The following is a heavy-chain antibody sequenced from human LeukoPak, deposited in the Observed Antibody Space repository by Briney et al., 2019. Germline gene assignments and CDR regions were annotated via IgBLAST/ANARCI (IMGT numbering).Heavy chain of an antibody. V-gene: IGHV3-53*01. CDR2: IYSGGST. D-gene: IGHD3-10*01. Sequence: GGSLRLSCAASGLTDSSTYMTWVRQAPGKGLEWVSIIYSGGSTYYADSVKGRFTISRDNSKNTLYLQMNSLRVEDTAVYYCAKEGSDPYYYYYYMDVWGKGTTVTVSS. J-gene: IGHJ6*03. CDR1: GLTDSSTY. CDR3: AKEGSDPYYYYYYMDV.